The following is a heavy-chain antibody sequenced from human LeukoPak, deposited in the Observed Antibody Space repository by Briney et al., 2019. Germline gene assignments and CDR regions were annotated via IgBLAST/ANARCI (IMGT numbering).Heavy chain of an antibody. J-gene: IGHJ4*02. CDR3: AKEIGYSSSYYCDY. CDR1: GCTFDDYD. CDR2: IIWNSDSI. D-gene: IGHD6-6*01. V-gene: IGHV3-9*01. Sequence: GRSLRLSCAASGCTFDDYDMHWVRQAPGKGLEWVSGIIWNSDSIGYADTVKGRFTISRDNAKNSLYLPMHSLRAGDTALYYCAKEIGYSSSYYCDYWARGTLLTVSS.